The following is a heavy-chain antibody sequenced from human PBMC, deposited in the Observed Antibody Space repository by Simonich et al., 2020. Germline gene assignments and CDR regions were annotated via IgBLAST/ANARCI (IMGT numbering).Heavy chain of an antibody. J-gene: IGHJ4*02. Sequence: EVQLVESGGGLVQPGGSLRLSCAASGFTFSSYWVRWVRQAPGKGLEWVTKIKQDGSEKYYVDSVKGRFTISRDNAKNSLYLQMNSLRAEDTAVYYCARDREVYGSGSYYNYWGQGTLVTVSS. CDR1: GFTFSSYW. CDR3: ARDREVYGSGSYYNY. D-gene: IGHD3-10*01. V-gene: IGHV3-7*01. CDR2: IKQDGSEK.